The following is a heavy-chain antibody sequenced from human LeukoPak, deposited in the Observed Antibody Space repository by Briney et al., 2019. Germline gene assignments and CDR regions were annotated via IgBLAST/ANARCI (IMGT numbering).Heavy chain of an antibody. CDR2: ISYDGSNK. CDR3: ATGASVYYYDSSGPY. Sequence: GGSLRLSCAASGFTSSSYAMHWVRQAPGKGPEWVTLISYDGSNKYYADSVKGRFTISRDNSKNTLYLQMNSLRAEDTAVYYCATGASVYYYDSSGPYWGRGTLVTVSS. J-gene: IGHJ4*02. D-gene: IGHD3-22*01. CDR1: GFTSSSYA. V-gene: IGHV3-30-3*01.